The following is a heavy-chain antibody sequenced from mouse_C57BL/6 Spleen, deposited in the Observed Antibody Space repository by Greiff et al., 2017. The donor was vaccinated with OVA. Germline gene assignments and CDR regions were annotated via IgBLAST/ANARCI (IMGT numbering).Heavy chain of an antibody. D-gene: IGHD1-1*01. V-gene: IGHV1-85*01. CDR3: ARGAYYDGFDY. CDR1: GYTFTSYD. J-gene: IGHJ2*01. Sequence: VQRVESGPELVKPGASVKLSCKASGYTFTSYDINWVKQRPGQGLEWIGWIYPRDGSTKYNEKFKGKATLTVDTSSSTAYMELHSLTSEDSAVYFCARGAYYDGFDYWGQGTTLTVSS. CDR2: IYPRDGST.